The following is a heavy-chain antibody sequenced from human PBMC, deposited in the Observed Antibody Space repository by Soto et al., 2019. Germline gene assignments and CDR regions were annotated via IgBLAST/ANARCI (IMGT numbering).Heavy chain of an antibody. Sequence: SSVKVSCKASGGTFSSYAISWVRQAPGQGLEWMGGIIPIFGTANYAQKFQGRVTITADESTSTAYMELTSLRSEDTAVYYCARGGGSYYVRYFDYWGQGTLVPVSS. J-gene: IGHJ4*02. CDR3: ARGGGSYYVRYFDY. D-gene: IGHD1-26*01. CDR2: IIPIFGTA. V-gene: IGHV1-69*13. CDR1: GGTFSSYA.